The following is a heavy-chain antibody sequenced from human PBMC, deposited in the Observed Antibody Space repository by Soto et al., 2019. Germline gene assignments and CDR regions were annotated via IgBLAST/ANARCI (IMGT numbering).Heavy chain of an antibody. V-gene: IGHV1-18*01. CDR3: ARVRLVAAARGDY. J-gene: IGHJ4*02. Sequence: QIQLVQSGAEVKKPGASVKVSCKTSGYTFTSNTITWVRQAPGQGLEWMGWISPYNGDTSYAQKFQGRVTMTTDTSTSTVYMELRSLRSDDTAVYYCARVRLVAAARGDYWGQGTLVTVSS. CDR1: GYTFTSNT. CDR2: ISPYNGDT. D-gene: IGHD2-2*01.